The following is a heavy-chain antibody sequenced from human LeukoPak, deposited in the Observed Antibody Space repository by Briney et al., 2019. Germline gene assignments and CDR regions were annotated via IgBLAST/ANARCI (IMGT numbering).Heavy chain of an antibody. CDR2: IYYSGST. V-gene: IGHV4-59*01. J-gene: IGHJ6*03. Sequence: SETLSLTRTVFGGSISSYYWSWIRQPPGKGLEWIGNIYYSGSTNYNPSLKSRVTISVDTSKSQFSLKLSSVTAADTAVYYCARDRVGATLGYYYYMDVWGKGTTVTVSS. CDR1: GGSISSYY. D-gene: IGHD1-26*01. CDR3: ARDRVGATLGYYYYMDV.